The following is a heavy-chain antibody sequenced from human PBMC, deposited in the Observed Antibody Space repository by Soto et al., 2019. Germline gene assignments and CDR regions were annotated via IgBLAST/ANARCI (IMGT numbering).Heavy chain of an antibody. V-gene: IGHV3-48*01. CDR3: ARQYYYGSGSENNWFDP. D-gene: IGHD3-10*01. CDR2: ISSSSSTI. Sequence: GGSLRLSCAASGFTFSSYSMNWVRQAPGKGLEWVSYISSSSSTIYYADSVKGRFTISRDNAKNSLYLQMNSLRAEDTAVYYSARQYYYGSGSENNWFDPWGQGTLVTVSS. CDR1: GFTFSSYS. J-gene: IGHJ5*02.